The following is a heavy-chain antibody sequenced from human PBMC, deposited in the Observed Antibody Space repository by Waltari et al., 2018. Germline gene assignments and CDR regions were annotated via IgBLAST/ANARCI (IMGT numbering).Heavy chain of an antibody. J-gene: IGHJ5*02. V-gene: IGHV3-7*04. CDR1: VFTFSSYW. CDR2: IKQDGSEK. CDR3: ARAHEDEGFDP. Sequence: EVQLVESGGGLVQPGGSLRISCAASVFTFSSYWMSWVRQAPGKGLEWVANIKQDGSEKYYVDSVKGRFTISRDNAKNSLYLQMNSLRAEDTAVYYCARAHEDEGFDPWGQGTLVTVSS.